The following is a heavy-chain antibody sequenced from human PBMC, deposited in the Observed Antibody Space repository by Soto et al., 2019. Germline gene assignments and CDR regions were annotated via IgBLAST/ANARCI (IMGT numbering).Heavy chain of an antibody. CDR1: GYTFTGYY. V-gene: IGHV1-2*02. J-gene: IGHJ6*02. CDR3: ARDPSSSWYPFYYYGMDV. Sequence: SVKVSCKASGYTFTGYYMHWVRQAPGQGLEWMGWINPNSGGTNYAQKFQGRVTMTRDTSISTAYMELSRLRSDDTAVYYCARDPSSSWYPFYYYGMDVWGQGTTVTVSS. D-gene: IGHD6-13*01. CDR2: INPNSGGT.